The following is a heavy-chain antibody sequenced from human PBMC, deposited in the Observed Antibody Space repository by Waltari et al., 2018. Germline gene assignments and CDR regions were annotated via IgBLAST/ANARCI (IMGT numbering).Heavy chain of an antibody. CDR1: GYTFTSYD. V-gene: IGHV1-8*01. J-gene: IGHJ6*02. D-gene: IGHD3-3*01. CDR3: ARVAYYDFWSGLNRGVDYGMDV. Sequence: QVQLVQSGAEVKQPGASVKVSCKASGYTFTSYDINWVRQATGQGLEWVGWMNPNSGNTGYAQKFQGRVTMTRNTSISTAYMELSSLRSEDTAVYYCARVAYYDFWSGLNRGVDYGMDVWGQGTTVTVSS. CDR2: MNPNSGNT.